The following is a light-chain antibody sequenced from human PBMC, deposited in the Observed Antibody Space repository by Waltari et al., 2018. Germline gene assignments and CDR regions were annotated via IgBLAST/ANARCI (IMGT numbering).Light chain of an antibody. CDR2: GAS. Sequence: EIVMTQSPATLPVSPGERATLSCRASQSVSSNVAWYQQKPGQAPRLLIYGASTRATGIPARFSGSGSGTEFTLTISSLQSEDFAVYYGQQYNNWPPRTFGQGTKVEIK. V-gene: IGKV3-15*01. J-gene: IGKJ1*01. CDR3: QQYNNWPPRT. CDR1: QSVSSN.